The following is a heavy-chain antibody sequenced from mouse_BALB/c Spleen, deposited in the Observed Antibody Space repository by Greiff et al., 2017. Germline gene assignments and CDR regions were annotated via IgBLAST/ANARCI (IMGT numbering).Heavy chain of an antibody. V-gene: IGHV1S34*01. CDR1: GYSFTGYY. CDR2: ISCYNGAT. CDR3: ARSYDGYSPFAY. D-gene: IGHD2-3*01. J-gene: IGHJ3*01. Sequence: LVKTGASVKISCKASGYSFTGYYMHWVKQSLGKSLEWIGYISCYNGATSYNQKFKGKATFTVDTSSSTAYMQFNSLTSEDSAVYYCARSYDGYSPFAYWGQGTLVTVSA.